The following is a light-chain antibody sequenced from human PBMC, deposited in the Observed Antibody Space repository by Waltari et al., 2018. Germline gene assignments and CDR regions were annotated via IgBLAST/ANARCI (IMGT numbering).Light chain of an antibody. CDR3: QQYNSYPT. Sequence: DIQMTQSPSTLSASVGDRVTITCRASRSFGTWLAWYQQKPGKAPKLLIYKASTLESGVPSRFSGSGSGTEFTLTISSLQPDDFATYYCQQYNSYPTFGQGTKVEIK. CDR1: RSFGTW. V-gene: IGKV1-5*03. CDR2: KAS. J-gene: IGKJ1*01.